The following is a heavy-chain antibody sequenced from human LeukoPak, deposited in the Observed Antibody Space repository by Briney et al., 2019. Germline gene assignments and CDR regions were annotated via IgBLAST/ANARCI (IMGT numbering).Heavy chain of an antibody. Sequence: GGSLRLSCAASGFTFSSYGMHWVRQAPGKGLEWVAVISYDGSNKYYADSVKGRFTISRDNSKSTLYLQMNSLRAEDTAVYYCARADYDILTGSQDYFDYWGQGTLVTVSS. D-gene: IGHD3-9*01. CDR1: GFTFSSYG. J-gene: IGHJ4*02. CDR2: ISYDGSNK. CDR3: ARADYDILTGSQDYFDY. V-gene: IGHV3-30*03.